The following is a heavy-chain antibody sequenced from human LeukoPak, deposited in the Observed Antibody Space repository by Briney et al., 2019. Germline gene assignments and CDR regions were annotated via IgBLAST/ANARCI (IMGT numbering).Heavy chain of an antibody. CDR1: GGSISSGSYY. CDR2: IYTSGST. J-gene: IGHJ4*02. D-gene: IGHD2-15*01. Sequence: SQTLSLTCTVSGGSISSGSYYWSWIRQPAGTGLEWIGRIYTSGSTNYNPSLKSRVTISVDTSKNQFSLKLSSVTAADTAVYYCAKEAPGYCSGGSCYPDYWGQGTLVTVSS. CDR3: AKEAPGYCSGGSCYPDY. V-gene: IGHV4-61*02.